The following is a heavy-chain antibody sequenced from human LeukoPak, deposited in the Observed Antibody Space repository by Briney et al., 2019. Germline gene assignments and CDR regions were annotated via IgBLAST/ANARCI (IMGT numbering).Heavy chain of an antibody. CDR2: ISSSSSYI. D-gene: IGHD2-21*02. V-gene: IGHV3-21*01. Sequence: GGSLRLSCAASGFTFSSYGMHWVRQAPGKGLEWVSSISSSSSYIYYADSVKGRFTISRDNAKNSLYLQMNSLRAEDTAVYYCARVRCGGDCYYVDYWGQGTLVTVSS. CDR1: GFTFSSYG. J-gene: IGHJ4*02. CDR3: ARVRCGGDCYYVDY.